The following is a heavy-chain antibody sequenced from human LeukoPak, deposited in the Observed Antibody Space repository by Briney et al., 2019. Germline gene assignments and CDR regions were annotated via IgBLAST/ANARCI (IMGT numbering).Heavy chain of an antibody. J-gene: IGHJ5*02. D-gene: IGHD1-26*01. V-gene: IGHV3-30*02. Sequence: GGSLRLSCAASGFTFSSYGMHWVRQAPGKGLEWVAVIWYDGSNKYYADSVKGRFTISRDNSKNTLSLQMNSLRPEDTAFYFCVKDADSIVGAQMDAWGQGTLVTVSS. CDR2: IWYDGSNK. CDR3: VKDADSIVGAQMDA. CDR1: GFTFSSYG.